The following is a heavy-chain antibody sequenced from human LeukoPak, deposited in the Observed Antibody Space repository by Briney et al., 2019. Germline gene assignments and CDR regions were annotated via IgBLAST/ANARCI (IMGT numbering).Heavy chain of an antibody. CDR1: GYTFTSYD. Sequence: VASVKVSCKASGYTFTSYDINWVRQATGQGLEWMGWMNPNSGNTGYAQKFQGRVTMTRNTSISTAYMELSSLRSEDTAVYCCARGYYYDSSFFDYWGQGTLVTVSS. D-gene: IGHD3-22*01. CDR3: ARGYYYDSSFFDY. V-gene: IGHV1-8*01. CDR2: MNPNSGNT. J-gene: IGHJ4*02.